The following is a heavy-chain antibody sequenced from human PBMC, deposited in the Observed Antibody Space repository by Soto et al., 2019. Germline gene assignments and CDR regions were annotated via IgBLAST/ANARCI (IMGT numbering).Heavy chain of an antibody. CDR1: GFTFDDYT. J-gene: IGHJ3*02. D-gene: IGHD3-22*01. Sequence: DVHLVESGGVVVHPGGSLRLSCAASGFTFDDYTMHWVRQAPGKGLEWVSLISWNGGSTYYADSVKGRFTISRDNSKNSLYLQMNSLRAEDTALYYCATTYYYDSSGYFHDAFDIWGHGTMVTVSS. V-gene: IGHV3-43*01. CDR3: ATTYYYDSSGYFHDAFDI. CDR2: ISWNGGST.